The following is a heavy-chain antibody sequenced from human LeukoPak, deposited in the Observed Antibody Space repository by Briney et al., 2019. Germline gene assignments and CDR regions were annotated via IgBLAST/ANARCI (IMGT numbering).Heavy chain of an antibody. Sequence: GGSLRLSCAASGFTLSSYAMGWVRQAPGKGLEWVSSISASGGGTYYADSVKGRFTISRDNSKNTLYLQMKSLRAEDTAVYYCARDFYCSGTSCYAPSFDYWGQGTLVTVSS. J-gene: IGHJ4*02. CDR1: GFTLSSYA. V-gene: IGHV3-23*01. CDR2: ISASGGGT. D-gene: IGHD2-2*01. CDR3: ARDFYCSGTSCYAPSFDY.